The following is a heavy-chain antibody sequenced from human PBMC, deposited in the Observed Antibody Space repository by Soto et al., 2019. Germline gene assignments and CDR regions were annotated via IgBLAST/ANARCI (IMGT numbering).Heavy chain of an antibody. CDR1: GFTFSSYS. V-gene: IGHV3-21*01. Sequence: EVQLVESGGGLVKPGGSLRLSCAASGFTFSSYSMNWVRQAPGKGLEWVSSISSSSSYIYYADSVKGRFTISRDNAKNSLYLQMNSLRAEATAVYYCARSSPYSSSWNMGFDPWGQGTLVTVSS. D-gene: IGHD6-13*01. CDR3: ARSSPYSSSWNMGFDP. J-gene: IGHJ5*02. CDR2: ISSSSSYI.